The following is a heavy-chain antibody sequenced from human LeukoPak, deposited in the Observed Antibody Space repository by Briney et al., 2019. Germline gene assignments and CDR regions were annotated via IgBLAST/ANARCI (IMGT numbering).Heavy chain of an antibody. V-gene: IGHV4-34*01. Sequence: SETLSLTCAVYGGSFSGYYWSWIRQPPGKGLEWIGEINHSGSTNYNPSLKSRVTISVDTSKNQFSLKLSSVTAADTAVYYCARYTVPGVIGFDYWGQGTLVTVSS. J-gene: IGHJ4*02. D-gene: IGHD3-10*01. CDR1: GGSFSGYY. CDR3: ARYTVPGVIGFDY. CDR2: INHSGST.